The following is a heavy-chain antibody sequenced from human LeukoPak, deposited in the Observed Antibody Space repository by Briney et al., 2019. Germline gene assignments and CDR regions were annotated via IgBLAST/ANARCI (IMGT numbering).Heavy chain of an antibody. CDR2: INPNSGGT. CDR3: ARSSGSSTYYFDY. CDR1: GYTFTGYY. D-gene: IGHD1-26*01. Sequence: ASVKVSCKASGYTFTGYYMHWVRQAPGQGLEWMGWINPNSGGTNYAQKFQGRVTMTRDTSISTAYMELSRLRSDDTAVYYCARSSGSSTYYFDYWGQGTLVTVSS. J-gene: IGHJ4*02. V-gene: IGHV1-2*02.